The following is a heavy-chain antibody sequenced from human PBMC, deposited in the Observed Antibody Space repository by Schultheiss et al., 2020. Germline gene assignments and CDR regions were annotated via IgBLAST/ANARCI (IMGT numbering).Heavy chain of an antibody. Sequence: RGSLRLSCAASGFTFSSYVMHWVRQAPGKGLEWVAVISYDGSNKYYADSVKGRFTISRDNSKNTLYLQMNSLRAEDTAVYYCAKDHSTQGSPAFDIWGQGTMVTVSS. J-gene: IGHJ3*02. CDR2: ISYDGSNK. CDR1: GFTFSSYV. D-gene: IGHD2-21*01. CDR3: AKDHSTQGSPAFDI. V-gene: IGHV3-30*18.